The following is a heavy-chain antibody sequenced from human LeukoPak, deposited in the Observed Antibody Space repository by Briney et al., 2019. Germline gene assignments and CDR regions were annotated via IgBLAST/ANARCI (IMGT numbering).Heavy chain of an antibody. CDR1: GGSFSGYY. CDR2: INHSGST. J-gene: IGHJ4*02. D-gene: IGHD6-19*01. Sequence: SETLSLTCAVYGGSFSGYYWSWIRQPPGKGLEWIGEINHSGSTNYNPSLKSRVTISVDTSKNQFSLKLSSVTAADTAVCYCARAIAVAAFGYWGQGTLVTVSS. V-gene: IGHV4-34*01. CDR3: ARAIAVAAFGY.